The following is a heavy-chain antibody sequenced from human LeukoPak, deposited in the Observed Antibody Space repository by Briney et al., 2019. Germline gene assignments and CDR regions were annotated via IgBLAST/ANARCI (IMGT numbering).Heavy chain of an antibody. CDR1: AFTLSTYA. J-gene: IGHJ4*02. D-gene: IGHD6-19*01. CDR2: ISAGKGNT. Sequence: GGSLRLSCAASAFTLSTYAMSWVRQAPGKGLEWVSGISAGKGNTYYADSVKCRFTISRDNAKNSLYLQMNSLRAEDTAVYYCARSPSPGAGTNYWGQGTLVTVSS. V-gene: IGHV3-21*01. CDR3: ARSPSPGAGTNY.